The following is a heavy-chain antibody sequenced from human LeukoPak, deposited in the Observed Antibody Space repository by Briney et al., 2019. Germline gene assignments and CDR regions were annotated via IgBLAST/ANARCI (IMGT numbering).Heavy chain of an antibody. D-gene: IGHD1-26*01. CDR3: AKDLIVKTYEAYFDY. Sequence: GGSLRLSCAASGFTFSSYAMHWVRQAPGKGLEWVAVISYDGSNKYYADSVKGRFTISRDNSKNTLYLQMNSLRAEDTAVYYCAKDLIVKTYEAYFDYWGQGTLVTVSS. J-gene: IGHJ4*02. CDR1: GFTFSSYA. CDR2: ISYDGSNK. V-gene: IGHV3-30*04.